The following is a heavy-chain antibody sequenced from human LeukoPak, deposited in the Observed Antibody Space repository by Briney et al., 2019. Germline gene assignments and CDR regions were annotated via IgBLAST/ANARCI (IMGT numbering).Heavy chain of an antibody. J-gene: IGHJ4*02. Sequence: PGGSLRLSCAASGFTFSDHYMDWVRQAPGKGLEWVGRTRNKANSYTTEYAASVKGRFTISRDDSKNSLYLQMNSLKTEDTAVYYCARVVATEGYSLDSWGQGTLVTVSS. CDR3: ARVVATEGYSLDS. CDR1: GFTFSDHY. CDR2: TRNKANSYTT. V-gene: IGHV3-72*01. D-gene: IGHD5-24*01.